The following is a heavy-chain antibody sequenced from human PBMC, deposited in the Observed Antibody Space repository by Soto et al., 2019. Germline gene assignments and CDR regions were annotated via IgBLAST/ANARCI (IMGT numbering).Heavy chain of an antibody. D-gene: IGHD6-19*01. CDR1: TFTFSTYW. CDR3: ARSLGWRDAFDI. J-gene: IGHJ3*02. Sequence: EVQLVESGGGLVQPGGSLRLSCAASTFTFSTYWMTWVRQAPGKGLEWVANINQDGSEDYYVDSVKGRFTISRDDAKNSVYLRMNSLRAEDTAVYFCARSLGWRDAFDIWGQGTMVTVTS. CDR2: INQDGSED. V-gene: IGHV3-7*03.